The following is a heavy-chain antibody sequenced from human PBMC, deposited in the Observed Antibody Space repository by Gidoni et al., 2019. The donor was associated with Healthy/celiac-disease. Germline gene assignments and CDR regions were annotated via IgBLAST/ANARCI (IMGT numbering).Heavy chain of an antibody. V-gene: IGHV3-30-3*01. Sequence: QVQLVESGGGVVQPGGSLRPSCAASGFPFGGFPMHWVRQAPGKGLEWVAVISYDGSNKYYADSVKGRFTISRDNSKNTLYLQMNSLRAEDTAVYYCARGVLEMATIERGRGHDYWGQGTLVTVSS. J-gene: IGHJ4*02. CDR2: ISYDGSNK. CDR1: GFPFGGFP. CDR3: ARGVLEMATIERGRGHDY. D-gene: IGHD5-12*01.